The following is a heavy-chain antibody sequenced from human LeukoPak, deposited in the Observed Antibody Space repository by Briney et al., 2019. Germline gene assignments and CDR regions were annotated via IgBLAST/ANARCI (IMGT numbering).Heavy chain of an antibody. CDR3: AKESGGYSYGYWLYYFDY. V-gene: IGHV3-7*01. D-gene: IGHD5-18*01. Sequence: PGGSLRLSCAASGFTFSSYAMSWVRQAPGKGLEWVANIKEDGSAKNYVDSVKGRFTISRDNAKNSLYLQMNSLRAEDTAVYYCAKESGGYSYGYWLYYFDYWGQGTLVTVSS. J-gene: IGHJ4*02. CDR1: GFTFSSYA. CDR2: IKEDGSAK.